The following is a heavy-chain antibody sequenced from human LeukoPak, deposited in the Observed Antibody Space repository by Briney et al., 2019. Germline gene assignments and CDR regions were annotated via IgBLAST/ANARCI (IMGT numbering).Heavy chain of an antibody. CDR3: ARVQQLIRAFDI. CDR2: ISYDGSKT. J-gene: IGHJ3*02. Sequence: GGSLRLSCAASGFTFSTYAMYWVRQAPGKGLEWVAAISYDGSKTYYGDSVKGRCTISRDNSKSTLYLQMTSLRAEDTAVYFCARVQQLIRAFDIWGQGTMVTVSS. V-gene: IGHV3-30*04. CDR1: GFTFSTYA. D-gene: IGHD3-22*01.